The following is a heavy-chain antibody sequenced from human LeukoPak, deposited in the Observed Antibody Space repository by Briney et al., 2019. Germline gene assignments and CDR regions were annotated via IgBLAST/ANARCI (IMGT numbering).Heavy chain of an antibody. CDR1: GYTFTSYA. CDR2: INAGNGNT. D-gene: IGHD3-10*01. Sequence: GASVKVSCKASGYTFTSYAMHWVRQAPGQRLEWMGWINAGNGNTKYSQKFQGRVTITRDTSASTAYMELNSLRSKDTAVYYCARDVTMVRGVRYYYYGMDVWGKGTTVTVSS. CDR3: ARDVTMVRGVRYYYYGMDV. J-gene: IGHJ6*04. V-gene: IGHV1-3*01.